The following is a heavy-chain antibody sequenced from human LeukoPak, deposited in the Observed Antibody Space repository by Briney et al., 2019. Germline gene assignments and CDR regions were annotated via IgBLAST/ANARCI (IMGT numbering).Heavy chain of an antibody. D-gene: IGHD3-22*01. CDR3: AKDLPGYYDSSGSVRDY. CDR1: GFTFSSYG. J-gene: IGHJ4*02. Sequence: GGSLRLSCAASGFTFSSYGMHWVRQAPGKGLEWVAFIRYDGSNKYYADSVKGRFTISRDNSKNTLYLQMNSLRAEDTAVYYCAKDLPGYYDSSGSVRDYWGQGALVTVSS. CDR2: IRYDGSNK. V-gene: IGHV3-30*02.